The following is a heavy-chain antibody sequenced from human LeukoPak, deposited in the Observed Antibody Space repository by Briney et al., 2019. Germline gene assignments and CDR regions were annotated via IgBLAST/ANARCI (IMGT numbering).Heavy chain of an antibody. V-gene: IGHV3-33*01. CDR3: ARGGAERRYRSEAIDP. Sequence: GGSLRLSCAASGFTFSSYGMHWVRQAPGKGLEWVAVIWYDGSNKYYADSVKGRFTISRDNSKNTLYLQMNSLRAEDTAVYYCARGGAERRYRSEAIDPWGQGTLVTVSS. J-gene: IGHJ5*02. CDR1: GFTFSSYG. D-gene: IGHD1-26*01. CDR2: IWYDGSNK.